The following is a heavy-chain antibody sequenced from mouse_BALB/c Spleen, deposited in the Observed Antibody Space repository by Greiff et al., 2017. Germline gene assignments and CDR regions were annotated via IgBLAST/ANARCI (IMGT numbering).Heavy chain of an antibody. Sequence: EVQRVESGPGLVKPSQSLSLTCTVTGYSITSDYAWNWIRQFPGNKLEWMGYISYSGSTSYNPSLKSRISITRDTSKNQFFLQLNSVTTEDTATYYCARAMATAPFDYWGQGTTLTVSA. CDR2: ISYSGST. D-gene: IGHD2-2*01. CDR1: GYSITSDYA. J-gene: IGHJ2*01. CDR3: ARAMATAPFDY. V-gene: IGHV3-2*02.